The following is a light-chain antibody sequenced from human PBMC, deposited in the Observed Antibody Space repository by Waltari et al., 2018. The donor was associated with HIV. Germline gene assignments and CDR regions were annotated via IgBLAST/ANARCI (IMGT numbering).Light chain of an antibody. J-gene: IGKJ1*01. CDR2: KIA. V-gene: IGKV2-30*01. CDR3: MQSTHWPGT. CDR1: QSLHYHDGNTY. Sequence: EAVLTQSPVSLSVALGRPASISCISSQSLHYHDGNTYLNWFHQRPGQSPRRLIYKIANLDSGVPDRFSGSVSVAEFTLHISRVEAEDVGIFYCMQSTHWPGTFVQGTKVEIQ.